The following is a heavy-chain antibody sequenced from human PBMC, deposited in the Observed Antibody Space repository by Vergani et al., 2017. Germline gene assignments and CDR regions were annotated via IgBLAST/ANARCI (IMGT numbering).Heavy chain of an antibody. CDR2: IIPILGTA. J-gene: IGHJ6*02. V-gene: IGHV1-69*11. Sequence: QVQLVQSGAEVKKPGSSVKVSCKASGGTFSSYAISWVRQAPGQGLEWMGRIIPILGTANYAQKFQGRVTITADESTSTAYMELSSLRSEDTAVYYFARGALGIKMNYYYYGMDVWGQGTTVTVSS. CDR1: GGTFSSYA. D-gene: IGHD1-26*01. CDR3: ARGALGIKMNYYYYGMDV.